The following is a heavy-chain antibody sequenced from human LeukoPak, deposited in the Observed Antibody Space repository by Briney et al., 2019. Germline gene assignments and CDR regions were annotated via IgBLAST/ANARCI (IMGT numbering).Heavy chain of an antibody. CDR3: ARDRGSSGYDY. J-gene: IGHJ4*02. V-gene: IGHV4-59*01. CDR1: GGSISSYY. Sequence: SETLSLTCTVSGGSISSYYWSWIRQPPGKGLEWIGYIYYSGSTNYNPSLKSRVTISVDTSKNQFSLKLSSVTAADTAVYYCARDRGSSGYDYWGQGTLVTVSS. CDR2: IYYSGST. D-gene: IGHD6-6*01.